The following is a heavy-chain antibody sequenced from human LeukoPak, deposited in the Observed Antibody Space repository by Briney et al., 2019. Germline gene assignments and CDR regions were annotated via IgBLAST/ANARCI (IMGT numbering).Heavy chain of an antibody. V-gene: IGHV3-20*04. CDR3: AREAEYTYYYDSSGYSAYYFDY. CDR2: INWIGGSP. J-gene: IGHJ4*02. D-gene: IGHD3-22*01. CDR1: GFPFDDYG. Sequence: PGGSLRLSCAASGFPFDDYGMSWARQAPRKGLEWVSGINWIGGSPGYADSVKGRFTISRDNAKNSLYLQMNSLRAEDTALYYCAREAEYTYYYDSSGYSAYYFDYWGQGTLVTVSS.